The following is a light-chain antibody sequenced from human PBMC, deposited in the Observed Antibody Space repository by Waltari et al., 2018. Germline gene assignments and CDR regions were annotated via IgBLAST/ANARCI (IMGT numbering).Light chain of an antibody. V-gene: IGKV3-15*01. Sequence: VLTQSPATLSVSPGERATLSCRASQSVSSNLAWYQQKPGQAPRLLIYDASTRATDIPARFSGSGSGTEFTLTISSLQSEDFAVYYCQQYNDWPPMYTFGQGTKLEI. CDR3: QQYNDWPPMYT. CDR1: QSVSSN. CDR2: DAS. J-gene: IGKJ2*01.